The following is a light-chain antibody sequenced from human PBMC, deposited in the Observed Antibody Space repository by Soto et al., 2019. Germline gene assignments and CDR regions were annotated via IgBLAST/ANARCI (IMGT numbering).Light chain of an antibody. CDR3: QQYGTPLFT. CDR2: VAS. J-gene: IGKJ3*01. Sequence: IVLTQSPGTLSLSPGERATLSCGASQSVTTNFLAWYQQKPGQAPRLLIYVASSRATGVPDRFSGSGSGTDFTLTISSLEPGDFAVDYCQQYGTPLFTFGPGTKVVIK. CDR1: QSVTTNF. V-gene: IGKV3-20*01.